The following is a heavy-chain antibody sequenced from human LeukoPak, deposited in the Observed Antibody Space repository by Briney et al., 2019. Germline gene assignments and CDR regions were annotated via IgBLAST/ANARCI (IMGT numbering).Heavy chain of an antibody. CDR2: ISSSSSYI. J-gene: IGHJ4*02. D-gene: IGHD3-3*01. CDR3: ARDRDSVLRFLEWLLGPDY. V-gene: IGHV3-21*01. Sequence: GGSLRLSCAASGFTFSSYSMNWVRQAPGKGLEWVSSISSSSSYIYYADSVKGRFTISRDNAKNSLYLQMNSLRAEDTAVYYCARDRDSVLRFLEWLLGPDYWGQGTLVTVSP. CDR1: GFTFSSYS.